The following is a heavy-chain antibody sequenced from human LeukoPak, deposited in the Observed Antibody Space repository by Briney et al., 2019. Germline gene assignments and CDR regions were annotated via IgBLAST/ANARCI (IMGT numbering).Heavy chain of an antibody. CDR2: VYYTGNT. J-gene: IGHJ4*02. CDR3: ARLTRYFDY. D-gene: IGHD4-11*01. Sequence: PSETLSLTCTVSGASMNNYYWSWIRQPPGKGLEWIGYVYYTGNTNYNPSLKSRVTISVDTSKNQFSLKLSSVTAADTAVYYCARLTRYFDYWGQGTLVTVSS. CDR1: GASMNNYY. V-gene: IGHV4-59*01.